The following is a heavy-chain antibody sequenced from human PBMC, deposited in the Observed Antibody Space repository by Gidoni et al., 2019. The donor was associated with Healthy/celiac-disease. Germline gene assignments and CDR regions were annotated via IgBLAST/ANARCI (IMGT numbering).Heavy chain of an antibody. V-gene: IGHV4-39*01. Sequence: QLQLQESGPGLVKPSETLSLTCPVSGGSISSSSYYWGWIRQPPGKGLEWIGSIYYSGSTYYNPSLKSRVTISVDTSKNQFSLKLSSVTAADTAVYYCARHPSGYSSGWYYFDYWGQGTLVTVSS. CDR1: GGSISSSSYY. J-gene: IGHJ4*02. CDR3: ARHPSGYSSGWYYFDY. D-gene: IGHD6-19*01. CDR2: IYYSGST.